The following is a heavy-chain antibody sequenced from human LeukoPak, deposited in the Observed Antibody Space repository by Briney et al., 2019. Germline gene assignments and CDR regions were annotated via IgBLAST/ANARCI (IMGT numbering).Heavy chain of an antibody. CDR1: GYTFTGYY. D-gene: IGHD1-26*01. CDR2: INPNSGGT. V-gene: IGHV1-2*02. Sequence: ASVEVSCKASGYTFTGYYLHWVRQAPGQGLEWMGWINPNSGGTSYAQKFQGRVTMTRDTSISTAYMELSSLRSDDTAVYYCAREKYSGGYLLDYWGQGTLVTVSS. CDR3: AREKYSGGYLLDY. J-gene: IGHJ4*02.